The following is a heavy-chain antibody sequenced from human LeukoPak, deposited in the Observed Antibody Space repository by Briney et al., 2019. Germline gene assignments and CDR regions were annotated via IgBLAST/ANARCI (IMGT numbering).Heavy chain of an antibody. D-gene: IGHD3-10*01. Sequence: PGGSLRLSCAASGFTFSSYWMHWVCQAPGKGLVWVSRINSDGTTTYADSVKGRFTISRDNAKNTLYLQMNRLRAEDTALYYCASAYYYRLPDWGQGTLVTVSS. J-gene: IGHJ4*02. CDR1: GFTFSSYW. CDR2: INSDGTT. CDR3: ASAYYYRLPD. V-gene: IGHV3-74*01.